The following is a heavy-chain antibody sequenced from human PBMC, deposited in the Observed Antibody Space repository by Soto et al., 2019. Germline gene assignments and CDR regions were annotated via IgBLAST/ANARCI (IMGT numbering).Heavy chain of an antibody. CDR3: AIQIAVAGIVQYYFDY. J-gene: IGHJ4*02. Sequence: QVQLVQSGAEVQKPGSSVKVSCKASGGTFSSYAISWVRQAPGQGLEWMGGIIPIFGTANYAQKFQGRVTITADESTSTAYMELSSLRSEDTAVYYCAIQIAVAGIVQYYFDYWGQGTLVTVSS. V-gene: IGHV1-69*01. CDR1: GGTFSSYA. CDR2: IIPIFGTA. D-gene: IGHD6-19*01.